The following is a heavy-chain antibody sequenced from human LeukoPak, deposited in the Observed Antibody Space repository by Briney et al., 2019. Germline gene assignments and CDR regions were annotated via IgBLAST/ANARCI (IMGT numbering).Heavy chain of an antibody. J-gene: IGHJ4*02. Sequence: GGSLRLSCAASGFTFSNYWMAWVRQAPGKGPEWVANIKQDESAKQYVDSVKGRFTISRGNAKSSLYLQMNSLRVDDTAVYYCARDVEGSLDYWGQGTLVAVSS. CDR3: ARDVEGSLDY. V-gene: IGHV3-7*01. CDR2: IKQDESAK. CDR1: GFTFSNYW. D-gene: IGHD5-24*01.